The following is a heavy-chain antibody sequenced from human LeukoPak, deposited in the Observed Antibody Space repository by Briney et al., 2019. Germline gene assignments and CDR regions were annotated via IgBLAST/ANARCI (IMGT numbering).Heavy chain of an antibody. CDR2: ISGSGDNT. D-gene: IGHD1-26*01. CDR1: GFTFSSYA. CDR3: AGDRKSGNFLGEFDH. V-gene: IGHV3-23*01. Sequence: GGSLRLSCAASGFTFSSYAMSWVRQVPGKGLEWVSVISGSGDNTYYADSVRGRFTISRDNSKNTLYLQMNSLRAEDTAVYYCAGDRKSGNFLGEFDHWGQGTLVTVSS. J-gene: IGHJ5*02.